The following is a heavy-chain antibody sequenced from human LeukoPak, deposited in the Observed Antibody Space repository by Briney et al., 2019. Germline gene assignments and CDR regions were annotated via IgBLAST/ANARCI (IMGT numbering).Heavy chain of an antibody. J-gene: IGHJ4*02. CDR1: GFTFSSYG. V-gene: IGHV3-7*03. Sequence: GGSLRLSCAASGFTFSSYGMHWVRQAPGKGLEWVANIKQDGSEKYYVDSVKGRFTISRDNAKNSLYLQMNSLRAEDTAVYYCARLVAVTGDHFDYWGQGTLVTVSS. D-gene: IGHD2-21*02. CDR2: IKQDGSEK. CDR3: ARLVAVTGDHFDY.